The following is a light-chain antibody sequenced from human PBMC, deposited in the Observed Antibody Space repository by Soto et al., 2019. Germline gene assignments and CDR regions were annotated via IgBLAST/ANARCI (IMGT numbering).Light chain of an antibody. Sequence: EILMTQSRATLSVSPGESATLSCRASQSLNNNLAWYQKKSGQAPRLLIYSASTRATGVPARFSGSGSGTDFTLTISSLQSEDFAVYYCQQYNDWPLTFGGGTKVDIK. V-gene: IGKV3-15*01. CDR3: QQYNDWPLT. CDR2: SAS. J-gene: IGKJ4*01. CDR1: QSLNNN.